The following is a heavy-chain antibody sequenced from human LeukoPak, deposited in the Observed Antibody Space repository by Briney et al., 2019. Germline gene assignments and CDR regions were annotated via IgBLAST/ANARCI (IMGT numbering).Heavy chain of an antibody. CDR2: ISSSGSTI. CDR1: GFTFSSYE. J-gene: IGHJ4*02. D-gene: IGHD4-17*01. V-gene: IGHV3-48*03. CDR3: ARGWYGDYVSLFDY. Sequence: GGSLRLSCAASGFTFSSYEMNWVSQAPGKRLEWVSYISSSGSTIYYADSVKGRFTISRDNAKNSLYLQMNSLRAEDTAVYYCARGWYGDYVSLFDYWGQGTLVTVSS.